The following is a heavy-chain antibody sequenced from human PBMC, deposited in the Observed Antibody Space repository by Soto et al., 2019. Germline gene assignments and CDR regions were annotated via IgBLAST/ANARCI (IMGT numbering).Heavy chain of an antibody. Sequence: PGGSLRLSCAASGFTFSSYAMSWVRQAPGKGLEWVSAISGSGGSTYYADSVKGRFTISRDNSKNTLYLQMNSLRAEDTAVYYCAKDNTHVKSSGYYYSWGQGTLVTVSS. CDR2: ISGSGGST. D-gene: IGHD3-22*01. CDR3: AKDNTHVKSSGYYYS. J-gene: IGHJ5*02. CDR1: GFTFSSYA. V-gene: IGHV3-23*01.